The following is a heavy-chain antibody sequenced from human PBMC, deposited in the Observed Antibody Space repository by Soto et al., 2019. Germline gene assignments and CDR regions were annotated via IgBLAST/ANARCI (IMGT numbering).Heavy chain of an antibody. D-gene: IGHD6-6*01. CDR2: IYYSGST. CDR1: GGSISSGGYY. Sequence: SETLSLTCTVSGGSISSGGYYWSWIRQHPGKGLEWIGYIYYSGSTYYNPSLKSRDTISVDTSKNQFSLKLSSVTAADTAVYYCARDEAPTGGPSYSSSSGGWFDPWGQGTLVTVSS. V-gene: IGHV4-31*03. CDR3: ARDEAPTGGPSYSSSSGGWFDP. J-gene: IGHJ5*02.